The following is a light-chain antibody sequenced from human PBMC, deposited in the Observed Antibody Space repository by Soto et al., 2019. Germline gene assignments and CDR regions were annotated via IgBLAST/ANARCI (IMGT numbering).Light chain of an antibody. Sequence: QSVLTPPPSASGTPGQTVTISCSGSSSHIGSAYIYWYQYLPGTAPKLLIYRNNQRPSGVPDRFSASKSGTSASLAISGLRSEDEADYYCAAWDDNLVVFGGGTKLTVL. J-gene: IGLJ2*01. CDR1: SSHIGSAY. V-gene: IGLV1-47*01. CDR2: RNN. CDR3: AAWDDNLVV.